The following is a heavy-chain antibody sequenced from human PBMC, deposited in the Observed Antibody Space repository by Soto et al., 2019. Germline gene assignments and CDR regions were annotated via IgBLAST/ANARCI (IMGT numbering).Heavy chain of an antibody. J-gene: IGHJ4*02. CDR1: GASMNSYY. CDR3: ARLSPW. CDR2: ISYSGTT. Sequence: SETLSLTCTVSGASMNSYYWSWVRQPPGKRLEWIGYISYSGTTRYNPSLESRVTISVDASKNQFSLNLKSVNAADTAVYYCARLSPWWGQGTLVTVSS. V-gene: IGHV4-59*12.